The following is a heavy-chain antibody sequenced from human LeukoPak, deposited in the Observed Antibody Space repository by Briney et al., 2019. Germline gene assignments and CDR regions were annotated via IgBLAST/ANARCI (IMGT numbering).Heavy chain of an antibody. CDR2: IYYGGST. V-gene: IGHV4-31*11. J-gene: IGHJ4*02. D-gene: IGHD6-19*01. CDR3: ARGARSSGWSLDY. Sequence: PSETLSLTCAVSGGSISSGGYYWSWIRQHPGKGLEWIGYIYYGGSTYYNPSLKSRVTISVDTSKNQFSLKLSSVTAADTAVYYCARGARSSGWSLDYWGQGTLVTASS. CDR1: GGSISSGGYY.